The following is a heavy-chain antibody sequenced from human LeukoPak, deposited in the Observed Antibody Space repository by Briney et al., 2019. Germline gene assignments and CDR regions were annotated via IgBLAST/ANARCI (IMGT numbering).Heavy chain of an antibody. D-gene: IGHD3-22*01. CDR1: GYTFTSYG. J-gene: IGHJ4*02. CDR3: ARGKMSGLLRRGSDY. Sequence: ASVKVSCKASGYTFTSYGISWVRQAPGQGLEWMGWISAYNGNTNYAQKLQGRVTITRNTSISTAYMELSSLRSEDTAVYYCARGKMSGLLRRGSDYWGQGTLVTVSS. CDR2: ISAYNGNT. V-gene: IGHV1-18*01.